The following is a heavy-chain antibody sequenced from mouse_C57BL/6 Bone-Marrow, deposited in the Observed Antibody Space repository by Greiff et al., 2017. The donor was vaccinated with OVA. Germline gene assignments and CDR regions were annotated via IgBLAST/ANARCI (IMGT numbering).Heavy chain of an antibody. CDR1: GYTFTSYW. J-gene: IGHJ4*01. V-gene: IGHV1-59*01. Sequence: QVQLQQPGAELVRPGTSVKLSCKASGYTFTSYWMHWVKQRPGQGLEWIGVIDPSDSYTNYNQKFKGKATLTVDTSSSTAYMQLSSLTSEDSAVYYCARRTRDYDAMDYWGQGTSVTVSS. CDR2: IDPSDSYT. CDR3: ARRTRDYDAMDY.